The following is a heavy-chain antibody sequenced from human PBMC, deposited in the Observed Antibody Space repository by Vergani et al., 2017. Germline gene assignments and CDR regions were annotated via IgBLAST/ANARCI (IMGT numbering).Heavy chain of an antibody. CDR1: GFTFSSYS. CDR3: ATGGYYDFWSGYYSYYYGMDV. V-gene: IGHV3-48*04. Sequence: EVQLVESGGGLVQPGGSLRLSCAASGFTFSSYSMNWVRQAPGKGLEWVSYISSSSSTIYYADSVKGRFTISRDNAKNSLYLQMNSLRAEDTAVYYCATGGYYDFWSGYYSYYYGMDVWGQGTTVTVSS. CDR2: ISSSSSTI. D-gene: IGHD3-3*01. J-gene: IGHJ6*02.